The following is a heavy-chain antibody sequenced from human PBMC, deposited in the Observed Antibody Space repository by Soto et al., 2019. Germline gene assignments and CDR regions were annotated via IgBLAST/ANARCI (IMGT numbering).Heavy chain of an antibody. J-gene: IGHJ6*02. CDR3: ARHPLAAAGDYYYYGMDV. CDR2: IYPGDSDT. V-gene: IGHV5-51*01. CDR1: GYSFTSYW. D-gene: IGHD6-13*01. Sequence: GESLKISCKGSGYSFTSYWIGWVRQIPGKGLEWMGIIYPGDSDTRYSPSFQGQVTISADKSISTAYLQWSSLKASDTAMYYCARHPLAAAGDYYYYGMDVWGQGTTVTVSS.